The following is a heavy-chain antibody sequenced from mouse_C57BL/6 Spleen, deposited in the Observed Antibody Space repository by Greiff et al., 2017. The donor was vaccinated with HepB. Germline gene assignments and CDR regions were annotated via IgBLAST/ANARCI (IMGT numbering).Heavy chain of an antibody. Sequence: VKLVESGPGILQSSQTLSLTCSFSGFSLSTSGMGVCWIRQPSGKSLEWLAHIYWDDDKCYNPSLKRRLTISKDTSRNQVFLKITSVDTADTATYYCARDYGYLYYAMDYWGQGTSVTVSS. D-gene: IGHD2-2*01. J-gene: IGHJ4*01. V-gene: IGHV8-12*01. CDR2: IYWDDDK. CDR3: ARDYGYLYYAMDY. CDR1: GFSLSTSGMG.